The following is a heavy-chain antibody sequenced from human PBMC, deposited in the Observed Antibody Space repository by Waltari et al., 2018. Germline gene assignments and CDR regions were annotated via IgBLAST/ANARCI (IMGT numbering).Heavy chain of an antibody. D-gene: IGHD6-19*01. J-gene: IGHJ6*02. CDR2: ISAYNGNT. V-gene: IGHV1-18*01. Sequence: QVQLVQSGAEVKKPGASVKVSCKASGYTFTSYGISWVRQAPGQGLEWMGWISAYNGNTNYARKLQGRVTMTTEKSTSTAYRELRSLRSDDTAVYYCARGGKVSSGSLEGGMDVWGQGTTVTVSS. CDR1: GYTFTSYG. CDR3: ARGGKVSSGSLEGGMDV.